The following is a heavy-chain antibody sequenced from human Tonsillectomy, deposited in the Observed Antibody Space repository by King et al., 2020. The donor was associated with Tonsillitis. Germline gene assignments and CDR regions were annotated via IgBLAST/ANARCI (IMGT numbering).Heavy chain of an antibody. CDR3: AKDKGHLGGLGNDD. Sequence: GQLVQSGGGVVQPGGSLRLSCVASGFTFSSYAMHWVRQAPGKGLEWMTISSYDGTTEYYADSVEGRFTISRDNSKSTLYLQMSTLRPDDTAVYYCAKDKGHLGGLGNDDWGQGTLVTVSS. CDR1: GFTFSSYA. CDR2: SSYDGTTE. J-gene: IGHJ4*02. D-gene: IGHD7-27*01. V-gene: IGHV3-30*04.